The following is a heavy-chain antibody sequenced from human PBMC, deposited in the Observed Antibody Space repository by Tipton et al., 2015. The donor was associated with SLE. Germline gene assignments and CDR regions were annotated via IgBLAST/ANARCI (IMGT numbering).Heavy chain of an antibody. Sequence: TLSLTCAVYGGSFSGYYWSWIRQPPGMGLGWVGEINHSGSTNYNPSLKSRVTISVDTSKNQFSLKLSSVTAADTAVYYCARRNDDYDYIWGIDYWGQGTLVTVSS. CDR2: INHSGST. CDR3: ARRNDDYDYIWGIDY. J-gene: IGHJ4*02. CDR1: GGSFSGYY. D-gene: IGHD3-16*01. V-gene: IGHV4-34*01.